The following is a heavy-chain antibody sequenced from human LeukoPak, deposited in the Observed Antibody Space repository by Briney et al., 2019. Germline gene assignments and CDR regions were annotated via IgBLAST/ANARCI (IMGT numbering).Heavy chain of an antibody. CDR3: ATEGGISASGFDS. Sequence: ASVKVSCKVAGYTLIQLAVHWVRQAPGKGLEWMGGFNPENGEIIYAQSLVGRVAMTEDTSKDTAYMELSSLRSEDTAVYYCATEGGISASGFDSWGQGTLVTVSS. CDR1: GYTLIQLA. CDR2: FNPENGEI. V-gene: IGHV1-24*01. D-gene: IGHD2-15*01. J-gene: IGHJ4*02.